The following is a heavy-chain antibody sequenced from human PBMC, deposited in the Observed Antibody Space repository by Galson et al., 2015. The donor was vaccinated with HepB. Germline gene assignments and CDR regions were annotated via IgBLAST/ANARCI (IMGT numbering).Heavy chain of an antibody. J-gene: IGHJ4*02. Sequence: ETLSLTCAVYGGSFSGYYWSWIRQPPGKGLEWIGEINHSGSTNYNPSLKSRVTISVDTSKNQFSLKLSPVTAADTAVYYCARHSSGYRYWGQGTLVTVSS. CDR1: GGSFSGYY. D-gene: IGHD3-22*01. CDR2: INHSGST. CDR3: ARHSSGYRY. V-gene: IGHV4-34*01.